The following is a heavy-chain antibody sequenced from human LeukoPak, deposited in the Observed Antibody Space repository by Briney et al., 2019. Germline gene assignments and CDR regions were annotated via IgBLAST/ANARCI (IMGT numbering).Heavy chain of an antibody. Sequence: ASVKVSCKASGYTFTSYDINWVRQATGHGLEWMGWMNPKSGNTGYAQKFQGRVTMTRNTSISTAYMELSSLRSEDTAVYYCASYYGRPLIRDAFDIWGQGTMVTVSS. J-gene: IGHJ3*02. D-gene: IGHD3-10*01. V-gene: IGHV1-8*01. CDR3: ASYYGRPLIRDAFDI. CDR2: MNPKSGNT. CDR1: GYTFTSYD.